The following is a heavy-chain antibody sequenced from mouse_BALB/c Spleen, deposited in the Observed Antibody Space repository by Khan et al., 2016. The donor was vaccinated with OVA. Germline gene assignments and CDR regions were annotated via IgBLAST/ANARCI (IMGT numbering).Heavy chain of an antibody. D-gene: IGHD2-10*01. CDR1: GYTFTSYT. CDR2: INPSNGYT. Sequence: QVQLQQSGAELARPGASVKMSCKASGYTFTSYTIHWIKKRPGQGLEWIGYINPSNGYTNYNQKFKDKATLTTDKSSTTAYLQLSSLTSDDSAVYNCVRDGTYHGSDCWFAYWGQGTLVTVSA. CDR3: VRDGTYHGSDCWFAY. V-gene: IGHV1-4*01. J-gene: IGHJ3*01.